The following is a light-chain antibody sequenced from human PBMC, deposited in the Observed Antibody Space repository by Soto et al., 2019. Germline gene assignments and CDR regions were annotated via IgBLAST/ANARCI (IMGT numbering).Light chain of an antibody. J-gene: IGKJ4*01. CDR3: VQHHSFPIT. CDR1: QDIRNV. Sequence: DIQMTQSPSSLSASVGDRVTVTCRASQDIRNVLAWYQQKPGKAPKRLIYAASSLRGGVPSRFSGSGSGTEFTLTISSLQPEDFATYYCVQHHSFPITFGGGTKVEIK. CDR2: AAS. V-gene: IGKV1-17*01.